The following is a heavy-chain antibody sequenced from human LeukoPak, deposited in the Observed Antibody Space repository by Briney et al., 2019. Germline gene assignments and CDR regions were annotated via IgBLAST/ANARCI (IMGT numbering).Heavy chain of an antibody. CDR1: GGTFSSYA. CDR2: IIPIFGTA. CDR3: ARDLDKYCSGGSCYSPWDYYYGMDV. Sequence: ASVTVSCKASGGTFSSYAISWVRQAPGQGLEWMGGIIPIFGTANYAQKFQGRVTITADESTSTAYMELSSLRSEDTAVYYCARDLDKYCSGGSCYSPWDYYYGMDVWGQGTTVTVSS. V-gene: IGHV1-69*13. J-gene: IGHJ6*02. D-gene: IGHD2-15*01.